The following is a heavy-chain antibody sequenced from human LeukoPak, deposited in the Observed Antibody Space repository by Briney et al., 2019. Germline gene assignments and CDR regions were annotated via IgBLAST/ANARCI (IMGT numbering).Heavy chain of an antibody. D-gene: IGHD3-10*01. CDR2: IYYSGST. V-gene: IGHV4-39*07. CDR3: ARAFGSGSYYDYYFDY. J-gene: IGHJ4*02. Sequence: SETLSLTCTVSGGSISSSSYYWGWIRQPPGKGLEWIGSIYYSGSTYYNPSLKSRVTISVDTSKNQFSLKLSSVTAADTAVYYCARAFGSGSYYDYYFDYWGQGTLVTVSS. CDR1: GGSISSSSYY.